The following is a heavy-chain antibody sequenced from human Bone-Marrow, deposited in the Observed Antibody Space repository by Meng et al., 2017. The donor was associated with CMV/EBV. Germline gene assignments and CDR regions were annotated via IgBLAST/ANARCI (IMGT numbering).Heavy chain of an antibody. CDR2: MNPNSGNT. J-gene: IGHJ6*02. CDR1: GGTFSSYA. CDR3: ARTRIEVEPDGRKIKYYNYGMDV. Sequence: ALVKVFCNASGGTFSSYAISWVRQAPGQGLEWMGWMNPNSGNTGYAQKFQGRVTLTRVTSISTAYMELSSLTSDDTAVYYCARTRIEVEPDGRKIKYYNYGMDVWGQGTTVTVSS. V-gene: IGHV1-8*02. D-gene: IGHD2-2*01.